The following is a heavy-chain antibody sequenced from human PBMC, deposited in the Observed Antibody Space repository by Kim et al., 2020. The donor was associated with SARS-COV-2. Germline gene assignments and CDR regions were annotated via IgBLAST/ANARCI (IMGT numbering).Heavy chain of an antibody. J-gene: IGHJ4*02. V-gene: IGHV3-23*01. Sequence: YADSVKGRFTISRDNSKNTLYVQMNSLRAEDTAVYYCAKGVLVTGTNYFDFWGQGTVVTVSS. D-gene: IGHD2-21*02. CDR3: AKGVLVTGTNYFDF.